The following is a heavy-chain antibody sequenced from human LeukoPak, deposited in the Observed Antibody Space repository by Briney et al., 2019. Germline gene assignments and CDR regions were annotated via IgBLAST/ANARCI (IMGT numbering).Heavy chain of an antibody. J-gene: IGHJ4*02. V-gene: IGHV4-34*01. CDR3: AREGSSSLMFDY. CDR1: GGSFSGYY. D-gene: IGHD6-6*01. CDR2: INHSGST. Sequence: PSETLSLTCAVYGGSFSGYYWSWIRQPPGKGLEWIGEINHSGSTNYNPSLKSRVTISVDTSTNQFSLKPSSVTAADTAVYYCAREGSSSLMFDYWGQGTLVTVSS.